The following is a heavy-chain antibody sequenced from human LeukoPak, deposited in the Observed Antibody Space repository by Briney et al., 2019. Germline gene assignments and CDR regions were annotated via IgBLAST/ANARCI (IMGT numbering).Heavy chain of an antibody. CDR1: GFTFDDYA. Sequence: GGSLRLSCAASGFTFDDYAMHWVRQAPGKGLEWVGLIKSKTVGGTTDYAAPVKGRFIISRDDSKNTLYLQMSSLKTEDTAVYYCTSVVVASDDYWGQGTLVTVSS. CDR3: TSVVVASDDY. CDR2: IKSKTVGGTT. D-gene: IGHD2-21*01. J-gene: IGHJ4*02. V-gene: IGHV3-15*01.